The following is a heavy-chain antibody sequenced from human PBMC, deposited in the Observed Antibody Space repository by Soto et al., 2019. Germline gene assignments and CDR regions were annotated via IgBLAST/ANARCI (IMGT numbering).Heavy chain of an antibody. CDR1: GFTFSSYG. CDR3: ARDRSDYSDHYYFDY. J-gene: IGHJ4*02. Sequence: QVQLVESGGGVVQPGRSLRLSCAASGFTFSSYGMHWVRQAPGKGLEWVAVIWNDGSNKHDADSVKGRFTISRDNSRTTLYLQMNSLRAEDTAGYYCARDRSDYSDHYYFDYWGQGTLVTVSS. CDR2: IWNDGSNK. V-gene: IGHV3-33*01. D-gene: IGHD4-17*01.